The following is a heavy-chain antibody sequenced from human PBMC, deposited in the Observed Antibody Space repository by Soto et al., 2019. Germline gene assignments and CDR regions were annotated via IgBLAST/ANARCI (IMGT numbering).Heavy chain of an antibody. Sequence: SETLSLTCTVSGASISSGGYYWSWIRQYPGKGLEWIGYVYYSGSTYYNTSLQSQVTMSVDTSKNQYSMKLSSVTAADTSVFYCARGIQHYYDSSAYYYDYWGQGTLVTVSS. CDR3: ARGIQHYYDSSAYYYDY. V-gene: IGHV4-31*01. D-gene: IGHD3-22*01. CDR1: GASISSGGYY. CDR2: VYYSGST. J-gene: IGHJ4*02.